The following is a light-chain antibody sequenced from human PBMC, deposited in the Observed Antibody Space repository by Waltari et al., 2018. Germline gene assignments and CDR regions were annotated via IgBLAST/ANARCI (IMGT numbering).Light chain of an antibody. CDR2: EVS. CDR3: SSYTMTSATA. Sequence: QSALTQPASVSGSPGQSITISCTGTSGDIGGYNYVSWYQQYPGKAPKLIIFEVSYRPSGVAPRFSASKSGNTASLTSSGLQAEDEAHYYCSSYTMTSATAFGTGTKVTVL. J-gene: IGLJ1*01. V-gene: IGLV2-14*01. CDR1: SGDIGGYNY.